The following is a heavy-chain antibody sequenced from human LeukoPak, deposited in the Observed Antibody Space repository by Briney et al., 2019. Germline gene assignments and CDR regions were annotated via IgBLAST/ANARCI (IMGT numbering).Heavy chain of an antibody. Sequence: GGSLRLSCAASGFTFSSYGMHWVRQAPGKGLEWVAVISYDGSNKYYADSVKGRFTISRDNSKNTLCLQMNSLRAEDTAVYYCAKLSITIFGVVSEVPLDYWGQGTLVTVSS. J-gene: IGHJ4*02. V-gene: IGHV3-30*18. CDR1: GFTFSSYG. CDR3: AKLSITIFGVVSEVPLDY. CDR2: ISYDGSNK. D-gene: IGHD3-3*01.